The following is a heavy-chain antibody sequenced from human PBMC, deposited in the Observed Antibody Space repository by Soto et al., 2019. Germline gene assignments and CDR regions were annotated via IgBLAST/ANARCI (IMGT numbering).Heavy chain of an antibody. CDR3: AKGLSASCYEASEI. D-gene: IGHD2-2*01. V-gene: IGHV3-23*01. CDR2: IGGSGGNT. J-gene: IGHJ3*02. CDR1: GFTFSSYA. Sequence: EVQLLESGGGLVQPGGSLRLSCAASGFTFSSYAMNWVRLAPGKGLEWVSNIGGSGGNTYYADSVKGRFTISRDNSKNTLYLQMNSLRAEDTAVYYCAKGLSASCYEASEIWGQGTMVTVSS.